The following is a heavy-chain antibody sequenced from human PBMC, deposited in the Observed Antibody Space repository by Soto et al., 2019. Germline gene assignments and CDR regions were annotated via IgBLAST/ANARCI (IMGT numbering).Heavy chain of an antibody. J-gene: IGHJ4*02. CDR1: GGSISSGGYS. V-gene: IGHV4-31*03. CDR2: IYYSGST. Sequence: QVQLQESGPGLVKPSQTLSLTCTVSGGSISSGGYSWSWIRQHPGKGLEWIGYIYYSGSTSYNPSLMSRVTISVDTAKNHCSLKLSSVTAADTAVYYCARDTFNAENYFDYWGQGTLVTVSS. D-gene: IGHD2-2*01. CDR3: ARDTFNAENYFDY.